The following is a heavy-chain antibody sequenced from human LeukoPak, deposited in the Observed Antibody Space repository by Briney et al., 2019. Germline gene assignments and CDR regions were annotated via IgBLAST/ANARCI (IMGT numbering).Heavy chain of an antibody. J-gene: IGHJ4*02. CDR2: IYYSGST. Sequence: SETLSLTCTVSGGSISSYYWSWIRQPPGKGLEWIGYIYYSGSTNYNPSLKSRVTISVDTSKNQFSLKLNSVTAADTAVYYCARRDGYNHFDYWGQGTLVTASS. CDR3: ARRDGYNHFDY. CDR1: GGSISSYY. D-gene: IGHD5-24*01. V-gene: IGHV4-59*08.